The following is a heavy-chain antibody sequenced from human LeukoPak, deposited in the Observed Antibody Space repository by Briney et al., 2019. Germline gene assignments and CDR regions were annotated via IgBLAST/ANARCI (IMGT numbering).Heavy chain of an antibody. CDR1: GFTFSDYY. CDR2: ISSSGSTI. CDR3: ARGYTYYYDSSGYPVY. V-gene: IGHV3-11*01. Sequence: GGSLRLSCAASGFTFSDYYMSWIRQAPGKGLEWVSYISSSGSTIYYADSVKGRFTISRDNAKNSLYLQMNSLRAEDTAVYYCARGYTYYYDSSGYPVYWGQGTLVTVSS. D-gene: IGHD3-22*01. J-gene: IGHJ4*02.